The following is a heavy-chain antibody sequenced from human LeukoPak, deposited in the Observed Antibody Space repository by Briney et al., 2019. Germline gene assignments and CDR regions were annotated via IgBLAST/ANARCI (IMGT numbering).Heavy chain of an antibody. D-gene: IGHD2-8*01. Sequence: PGGSLRLSCAASGFTFSTYWMSWVRQAPGKGLEWVAFIRYDGSNKYYADSVKGRFTISRDNSKNTLYLQMNSLRAEDTAVYYCAKDLRPKDYIVLMVYAIGFWGQGTLVTVSS. CDR3: AKDLRPKDYIVLMVYAIGF. CDR1: GFTFSTYW. CDR2: IRYDGSNK. J-gene: IGHJ4*02. V-gene: IGHV3-30*02.